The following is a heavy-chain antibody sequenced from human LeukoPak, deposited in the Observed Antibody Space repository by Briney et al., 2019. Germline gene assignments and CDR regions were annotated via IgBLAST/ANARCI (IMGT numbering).Heavy chain of an antibody. V-gene: IGHV4-59*06. J-gene: IGHJ3*02. CDR2: IYYSGST. Sequence: SETLSLTCSVSGDSISSYHWSWIRQPPGKGLEWIGYIYYSGSTYYNPSLKSRVTISVDTSKNQFSLKLSSVTAADTAVYYCASYYYDSSGYLYGSYAFDIWGQGTMVTVSS. D-gene: IGHD3-22*01. CDR1: GDSISSYH. CDR3: ASYYYDSSGYLYGSYAFDI.